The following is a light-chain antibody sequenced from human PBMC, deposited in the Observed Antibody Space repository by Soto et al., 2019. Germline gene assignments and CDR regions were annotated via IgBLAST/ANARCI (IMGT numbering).Light chain of an antibody. J-gene: IGLJ2*01. CDR1: SSDVGGYNY. Sequence: QSALTQPASVSGSPGQSITMSCTGTSSDVGGYNYVSWYQQHPGKAPKLMIYDVSYRPSGVSNRFSGSKSGNTVSLTISGLQAEDEADYYCTSYTSSSTLEVFGGGTKVTVL. V-gene: IGLV2-14*01. CDR2: DVS. CDR3: TSYTSSSTLEV.